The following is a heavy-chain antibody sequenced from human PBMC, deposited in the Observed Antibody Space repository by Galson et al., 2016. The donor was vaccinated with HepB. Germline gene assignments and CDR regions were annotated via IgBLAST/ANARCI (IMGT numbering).Heavy chain of an antibody. D-gene: IGHD1-26*01. Sequence: SLRLSCAASGFTFGGYWMTWVRQAPGKGLEWVANIKQDGSTKYYVDSAKGRFTISRDNAKNSLYLPMNSLRVEDTAVYYCATDPPWDSDVFDIWGQGTMVTVSS. V-gene: IGHV3-7*03. CDR1: GFTFGGYW. CDR3: ATDPPWDSDVFDI. J-gene: IGHJ3*02. CDR2: IKQDGSTK.